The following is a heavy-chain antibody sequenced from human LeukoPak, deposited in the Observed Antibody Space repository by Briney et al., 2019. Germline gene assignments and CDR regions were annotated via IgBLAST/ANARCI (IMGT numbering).Heavy chain of an antibody. D-gene: IGHD4-17*01. J-gene: IGHJ3*02. V-gene: IGHV4-4*02. CDR1: GGSISSSNW. CDR2: IYHSGST. CDR3: ARSTVTTRDDAFDI. Sequence: PSETLSLTCAVSGGSISSSNWWSWVRQPPGKGLEWIGEIYHSGSTNYNPSLKSRVTISVDKSKNQFSLKLSSVTAADTAVYYRARSTVTTRDDAFDIWGQGTMVTVSS.